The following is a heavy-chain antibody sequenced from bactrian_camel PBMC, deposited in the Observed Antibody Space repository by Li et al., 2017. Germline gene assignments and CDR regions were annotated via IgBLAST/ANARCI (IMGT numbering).Heavy chain of an antibody. CDR1: GYIISSCG. Sequence: HVQLVESGGGSVQAGGSLKLSCVASGYIISSCGMGWYRLAPGKERELVSTIASDGTTTYADSVKGRFTISRDNAKNTLFLLMNSLKSEDTATYYCAKELGSTLAGSGRSPGTQVTVS. D-gene: IGHD6*01. CDR2: IASDGTT. J-gene: IGHJ4*01. V-gene: IGHV3S53*01.